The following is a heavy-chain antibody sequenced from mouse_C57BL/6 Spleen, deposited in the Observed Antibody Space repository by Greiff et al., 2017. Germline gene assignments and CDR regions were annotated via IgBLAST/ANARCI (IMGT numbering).Heavy chain of an antibody. CDR3: ANYYGSSYEAMDY. V-gene: IGHV5-17*01. Sequence: EVQLVESGGGLVKPGGSLKLSCAASGFTFSDYGMHWVRQAPEKGLEWVAYISSGSSTIYYADTVKGRFTISRDNAKNTLCLQMTSLRSEDTAMYYCANYYGSSYEAMDYWGQGTSVTVSS. J-gene: IGHJ4*01. CDR2: ISSGSSTI. CDR1: GFTFSDYG. D-gene: IGHD1-1*01.